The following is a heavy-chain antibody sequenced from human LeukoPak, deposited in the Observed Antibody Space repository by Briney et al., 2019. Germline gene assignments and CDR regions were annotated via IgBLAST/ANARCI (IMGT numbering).Heavy chain of an antibody. CDR2: NYYSGST. Sequence: PADTLSLTCTVSGGSISSYYWSWIRQPPGKGLEWIGYNYYSGSTNYNPSLKSRVTISVDTSKNQFSLKLSSVTAADTAVYYCARDRRYYYDSSGSRYGMDVWGQGTTVTV. CDR1: GGSISSYY. D-gene: IGHD3-22*01. CDR3: ARDRRYYYDSSGSRYGMDV. J-gene: IGHJ6*02. V-gene: IGHV4-59*01.